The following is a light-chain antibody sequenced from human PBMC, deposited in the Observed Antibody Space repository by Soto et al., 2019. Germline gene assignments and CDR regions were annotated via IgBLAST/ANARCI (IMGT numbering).Light chain of an antibody. CDR3: SAWDASLNGVV. CDR1: GSNIGGNT. V-gene: IGLV1-44*01. CDR2: SND. Sequence: QAVVTQPPSASGTPGQRVTISCSGSGSNIGGNTVNWYQQVPGTAPKLLIYSNDQRPSGVPDRFSGSKSGSSASLAISGLQSEDEAAYSCSAWDASLNGVVFGGGTKLTVL. J-gene: IGLJ3*02.